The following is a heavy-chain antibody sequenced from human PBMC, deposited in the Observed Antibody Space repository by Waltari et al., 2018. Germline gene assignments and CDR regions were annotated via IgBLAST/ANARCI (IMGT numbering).Heavy chain of an antibody. CDR3: TTGTTVAVYHFDY. Sequence: EVQLVESGGGLVKPGGSLRLSCVVSGFTFRTTWMSWVRQAPGKGLEWVGRIKRTTDGGATDYAAPLKGRFTISRDDSKKTVYLQMSSLKTDDTAVYYCTTGTTVAVYHFDYWGQGTLVAVSS. V-gene: IGHV3-15*01. CDR1: GFTFRTTW. D-gene: IGHD1-7*01. J-gene: IGHJ4*02. CDR2: IKRTTDGGAT.